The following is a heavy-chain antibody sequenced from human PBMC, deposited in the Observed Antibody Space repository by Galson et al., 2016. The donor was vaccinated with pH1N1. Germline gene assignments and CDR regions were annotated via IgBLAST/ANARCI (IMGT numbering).Heavy chain of an antibody. CDR1: GGSISSYY. V-gene: IGHV4-4*07. J-gene: IGHJ6*03. CDR3: ARVFPPLPAASISMLRGVMRSYHYHMDV. Sequence: SETLSLTCTVSGGSISSYYWKWIRQPAGKGLEWIGRIDASGNTKYSPSLESRVIMSVDTSKKQFSLRLRSVTAADTAVYYCARVFPPLPAASISMLRGVMRSYHYHMDVWGKGTAVTVSS. D-gene: IGHD3-10*01. CDR2: IDASGNT.